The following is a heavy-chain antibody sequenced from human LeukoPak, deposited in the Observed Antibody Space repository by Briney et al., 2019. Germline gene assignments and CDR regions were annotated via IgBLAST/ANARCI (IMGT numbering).Heavy chain of an antibody. J-gene: IGHJ4*02. V-gene: IGHV1-2*02. CDR2: IHPASANT. CDR1: GYTFTEHF. Sequence: ASVKVSCKASGYTFTEHFIHWVRQAPGQGLQYMGWIHPASANTVYAQMFHGRVTLTRDTPATTTYMELSGLRSDDTAVYYCARELRPANLWGQGTLVTVPS. CDR3: ARELRPANL. D-gene: IGHD1-7*01.